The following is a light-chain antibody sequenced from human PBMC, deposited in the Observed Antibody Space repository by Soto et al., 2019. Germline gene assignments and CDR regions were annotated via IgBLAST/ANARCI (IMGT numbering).Light chain of an antibody. Sequence: DIKMTQSPSSLSTSIGDRVTITCRASQGIGKDLGWYQQKPGEAPRRLIYAASSLQSGVPSRFSGSGSGTEFTLTISSLQPDDFATYYCLQHNNYPRVFGQGTKVEVK. CDR2: AAS. V-gene: IGKV1-17*01. CDR1: QGIGKD. J-gene: IGKJ1*01. CDR3: LQHNNYPRV.